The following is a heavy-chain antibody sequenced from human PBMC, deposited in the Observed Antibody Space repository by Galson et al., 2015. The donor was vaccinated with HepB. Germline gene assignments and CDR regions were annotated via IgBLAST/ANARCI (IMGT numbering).Heavy chain of an antibody. D-gene: IGHD6-13*01. Sequence: VKVSCKVSGYTFTDYYMHWVQQAPGKGLEWMGLVDPEDGETIYAEKFQGRVTITADTSTDTAYMELSSLRSEDTAVYYCATARSSWYMYNWFDPWGQGTLVTVSS. CDR1: GYTFTDYY. J-gene: IGHJ5*02. CDR3: ATARSSWYMYNWFDP. CDR2: VDPEDGET. V-gene: IGHV1-69-2*01.